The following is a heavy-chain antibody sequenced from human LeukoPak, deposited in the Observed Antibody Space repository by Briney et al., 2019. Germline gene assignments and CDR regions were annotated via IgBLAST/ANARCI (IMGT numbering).Heavy chain of an antibody. Sequence: APVKVSCKTSGYTFTTYGISWVRQAPGQRLEYMGWISAFTGNTNYAQKFQGRVAMTMDTSTSTVEMELRSLKYDDTAVYFCARLSYDGEGYWGQGTLVTVSS. CDR3: ARLSYDGEGY. V-gene: IGHV1-18*01. J-gene: IGHJ4*02. CDR1: GYTFTTYG. CDR2: ISAFTGNT. D-gene: IGHD3-10*01.